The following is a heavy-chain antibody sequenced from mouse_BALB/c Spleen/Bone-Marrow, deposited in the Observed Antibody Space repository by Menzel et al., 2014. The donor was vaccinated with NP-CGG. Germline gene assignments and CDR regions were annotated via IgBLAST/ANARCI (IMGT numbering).Heavy chain of an antibody. CDR3: ARVWYFNY. Sequence: EVNVVESGGGLVQPGGSLKLSCAASGFTFSSYGMSWVRQTPDKRLELVATINSNGGSTYYPDSVKGRFTIPRDNAKNTLYLQMSSLKSEDTAMYYCARVWYFNYWGQGTSLTVSS. V-gene: IGHV5-6-3*01. CDR2: INSNGGST. J-gene: IGHJ2*03. CDR1: GFTFSSYG.